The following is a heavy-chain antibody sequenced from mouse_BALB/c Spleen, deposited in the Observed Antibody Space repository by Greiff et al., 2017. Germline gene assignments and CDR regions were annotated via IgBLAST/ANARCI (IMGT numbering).Heavy chain of an antibody. J-gene: IGHJ4*01. Sequence: QVQLKQSGPGLVQPSQSLSITCTVSGFSLTSYGVHWVRQSPGKGLEWLGVIWSGGSTDYNAAFISRLSISKDNSKSQVFFKMNSLQADDTATYYCAPYGYDEGGHAMDYWGQGTSVTVSS. D-gene: IGHD2-2*01. CDR2: IWSGGST. V-gene: IGHV2-4-1*01. CDR3: APYGYDEGGHAMDY. CDR1: GFSLTSYG.